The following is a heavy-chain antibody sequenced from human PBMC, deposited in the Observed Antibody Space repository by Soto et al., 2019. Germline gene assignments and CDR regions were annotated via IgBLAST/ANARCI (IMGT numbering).Heavy chain of an antibody. D-gene: IGHD3-22*01. Sequence: DSGPTLVNPTQTLTLTCTFSGLSLRTSGVGVGWIRQPPGKALEWLALIYWDDDKRYSPSLKSRLTITKDTSKNQVVLTMTNMDPVDTATYYCAHSSDYYDSSGCPDYWGQGTLVTVSA. V-gene: IGHV2-5*02. CDR3: AHSSDYYDSSGCPDY. CDR1: GLSLRTSGVG. CDR2: IYWDDDK. J-gene: IGHJ4*02.